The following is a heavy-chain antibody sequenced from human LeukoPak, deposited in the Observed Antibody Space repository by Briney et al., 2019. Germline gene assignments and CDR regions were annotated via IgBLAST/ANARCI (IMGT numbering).Heavy chain of an antibody. D-gene: IGHD1-26*01. CDR3: ASHSTFVGGATESIDY. J-gene: IGHJ4*02. Sequence: GESLKISCEASAFIFSGHWLNWVRQTPGKGLEWVASIKEDGSERQYVDSVKGRFSISRDNTKGSLFLQLNSLRAEDTAVYYCASHSTFVGGATESIDYWGQGTLVTVSS. CDR1: AFIFSGHW. CDR2: IKEDGSER. V-gene: IGHV3-7*01.